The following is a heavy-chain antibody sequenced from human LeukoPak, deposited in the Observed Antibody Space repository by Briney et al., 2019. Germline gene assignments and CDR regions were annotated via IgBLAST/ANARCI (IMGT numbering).Heavy chain of an antibody. CDR2: INHSGST. CDR3: ARRRITMVRGVIKSQHADY. CDR1: GGSISSGDYY. V-gene: IGHV4-39*07. Sequence: SETLSLTCTVSGGSISSGDYYWTWIRQPPGKGLEWIGEINHSGSTNYNPSLKSRVTISVDTSKNQFSLKLSSVTAADTAVYYCARRRITMVRGVIKSQHADYWGQGTLVTVSS. D-gene: IGHD3-10*01. J-gene: IGHJ4*02.